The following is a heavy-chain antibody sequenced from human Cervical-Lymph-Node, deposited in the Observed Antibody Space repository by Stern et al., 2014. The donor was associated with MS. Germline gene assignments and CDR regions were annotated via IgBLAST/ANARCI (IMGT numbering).Heavy chain of an antibody. CDR1: GYTFTTYA. CDR2: IDTNTGNP. V-gene: IGHV7-4-1*02. CDR3: ARGGYCTDGVCYSRAFDI. J-gene: IGHJ3*02. Sequence: QVQLVQSGSELKKPGASVRVSCRASGYTFTTYAINWVRQAPGQGLEWMGFIDTNTGNPTFAQGFTGRFVFSLDTSVTTASLQISGLKAEDTAVYYCARGGYCTDGVCYSRAFDIWGQGTMVTVSS. D-gene: IGHD2-8*01.